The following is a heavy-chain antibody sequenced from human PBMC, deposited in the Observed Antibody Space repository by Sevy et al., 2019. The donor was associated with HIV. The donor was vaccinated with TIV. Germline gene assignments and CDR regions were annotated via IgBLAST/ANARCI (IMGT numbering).Heavy chain of an antibody. D-gene: IGHD6-13*01. CDR1: GFTFSGSA. V-gene: IGHV3-73*01. CDR3: TRGGARDSGSWYDYFDY. Sequence: GGSLRLSCAASGFTFSGSAMQWVRQASGKGLEWVGRIRSKGNSYATAYAPSGKGRFTISRDDSKNTVYLQMNSLKTEDTAVYYCTRGGARDSGSWYDYFDYWGQGTLVTVSS. J-gene: IGHJ4*02. CDR2: IRSKGNSYAT.